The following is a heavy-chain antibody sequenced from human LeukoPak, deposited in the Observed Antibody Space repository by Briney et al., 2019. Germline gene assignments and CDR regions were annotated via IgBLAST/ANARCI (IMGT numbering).Heavy chain of an antibody. D-gene: IGHD6-6*01. V-gene: IGHV1-2*06. CDR1: GYTFTCYY. CDR2: INPNSGGT. CDR3: ARDGQYSSSSHVHYYYYMDV. J-gene: IGHJ6*03. Sequence: GASVKVSCKASGYTFTCYYMHWVRQAPGQGLEWMGRINPNSGGTNYAQKFQGRVTMTRDTSISTAYMELSRLRSDDTAVYYCARDGQYSSSSHVHYYYYMDVWGKGTTVTVSS.